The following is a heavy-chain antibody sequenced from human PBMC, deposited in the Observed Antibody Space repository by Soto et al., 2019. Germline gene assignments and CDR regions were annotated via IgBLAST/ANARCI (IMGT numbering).Heavy chain of an antibody. CDR3: RSLDY. D-gene: IGHD3-10*01. CDR1: GGSISSYY. J-gene: IGHJ4*02. V-gene: IGHV4-59*08. CDR2: IYYSGST. Sequence: SETLSLTCTVSGGSISSYYWSWIRQPPGKGLEWIGYIYYSGSTNYNPSLESRVTISVDTSKNQFSLKLSSVTATYYCARLLRSLDYWGQGTLVTVSS.